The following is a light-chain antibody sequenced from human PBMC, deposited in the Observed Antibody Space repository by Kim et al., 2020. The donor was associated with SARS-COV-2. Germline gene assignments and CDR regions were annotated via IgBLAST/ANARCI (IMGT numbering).Light chain of an antibody. J-gene: IGLJ3*02. CDR1: SSNIGAGSD. CDR3: QSYDNSLSGWV. Sequence: QRVTIACTRSSSNIGAGSDVHWFQQLPGTAPKVLIYGNINRPSGIPDRFSGSKSGTSASLAITGLQAEDEADYYCQSYDNSLSGWVFGGGTQLTVL. CDR2: GNI. V-gene: IGLV1-40*01.